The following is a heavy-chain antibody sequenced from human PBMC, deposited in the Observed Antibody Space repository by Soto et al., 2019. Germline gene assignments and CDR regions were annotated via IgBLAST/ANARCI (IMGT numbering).Heavy chain of an antibody. D-gene: IGHD6-19*01. Sequence: PSVTLSLARSVSGASTRTFSRRWSPPPPGKGLEWIGDIYYSGSTNYNPSLKSRVTISVDTSKNLFSLKLSSVTAADTAVYYCARAVAGTQYYYYYYYMDVWGKGTTVTVSS. CDR1: GASTRTFS. V-gene: IGHV4-59*01. CDR3: ARAVAGTQYYYYYYYMDV. CDR2: IYYSGST. J-gene: IGHJ6*03.